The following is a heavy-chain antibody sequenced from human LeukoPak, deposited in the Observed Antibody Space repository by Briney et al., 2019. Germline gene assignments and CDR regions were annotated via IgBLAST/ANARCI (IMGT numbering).Heavy chain of an antibody. CDR2: ISGSGGST. Sequence: PGGSLRLSCAASGFTFSSFAMSWVRQAPGKGLEWVSAISGSGGSTYYADSVKGRFTISRDNSKNALYLQMNSLRAEDTALYYCAKYLYSVSYYGMDVWGQGTTVTVSS. V-gene: IGHV3-23*01. CDR1: GFTFSSFA. J-gene: IGHJ6*02. D-gene: IGHD2-15*01. CDR3: AKYLYSVSYYGMDV.